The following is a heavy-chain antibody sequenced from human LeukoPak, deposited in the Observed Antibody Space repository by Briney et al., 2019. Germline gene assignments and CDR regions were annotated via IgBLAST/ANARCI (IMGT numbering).Heavy chain of an antibody. J-gene: IGHJ5*02. CDR3: AQSPRIAAAGSWFDP. D-gene: IGHD6-13*01. CDR2: INPNSGGT. V-gene: IGHV1-2*02. Sequence: ASVKVSCKASGYTFTGYYMHWVGQAPGQGLEWMGWINPNSGGTNYAQKFQGRVTMTRDTSISTAYMELSRLRSDDMAVYYCAQSPRIAAAGSWFDPWGQGTLVTVSS. CDR1: GYTFTGYY.